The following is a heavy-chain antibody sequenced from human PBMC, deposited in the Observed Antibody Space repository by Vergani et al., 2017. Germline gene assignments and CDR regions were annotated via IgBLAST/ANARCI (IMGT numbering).Heavy chain of an antibody. Sequence: QITLKESGPTLVKPTQTLTLTCTFSGFSLSTSGVGVGWLRQPPGKDLEWLALIYWDDDKRYSPSLKSRLTITKDTSKNQVVLTMTNMDPVDTATYYCAHCTXYYDSSCYYYFGGNWFDPWGQGTLVTVSS. D-gene: IGHD3-22*01. CDR3: AHCTXYYDSSCYYYFGGNWFDP. J-gene: IGHJ5*02. CDR2: IYWDDDK. V-gene: IGHV2-5*02. CDR1: GFSLSTSGVG.